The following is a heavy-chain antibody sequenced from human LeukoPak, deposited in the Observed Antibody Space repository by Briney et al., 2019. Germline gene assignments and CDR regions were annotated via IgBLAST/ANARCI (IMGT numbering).Heavy chain of an antibody. CDR2: ISSSSSYI. CDR1: GFTFSSYS. V-gene: IGHV3-21*04. Sequence: GGSLRLSCAASGFTFSSYSMNWVRQAPGKGLEWVSSISSSSSYIYYADSVKGRFTISRDNAKNSLYLQMNSLKTEDTAVYYCVRLTLDTVYSYYYYMDVWGKGTTVPVSS. D-gene: IGHD2-2*02. CDR3: VRLTLDTVYSYYYYMDV. J-gene: IGHJ6*03.